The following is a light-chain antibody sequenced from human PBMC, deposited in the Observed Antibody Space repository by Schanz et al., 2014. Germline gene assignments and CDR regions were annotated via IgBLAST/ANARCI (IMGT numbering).Light chain of an antibody. CDR1: NLWNTY. V-gene: IGLV3-1*01. CDR3: QAWDSNTHVV. Sequence: SYELTQPPSVSVSPGQTASITCAGDNLWNTYASWFQQRPGQSPVVVIHQNNRRPSGIPERFSGSTSGNTATLTITGTQTMDEADYYCQAWDSNTHVVFGGGTKLTVL. CDR2: QNN. J-gene: IGLJ2*01.